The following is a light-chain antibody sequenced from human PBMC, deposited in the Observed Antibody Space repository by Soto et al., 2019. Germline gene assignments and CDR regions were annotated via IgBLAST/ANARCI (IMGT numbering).Light chain of an antibody. CDR3: QQYGSSPLT. CDR2: GAS. CDR1: QSVSSN. J-gene: IGKJ4*01. Sequence: IVMTVSLATVSVSTRQSATLSSGASQSVSSNLAWYQQKPGQAPRLLIYGASSRATGIPDRFSGSGSGTDFTLTISSLEPEDFAVYYCQQYGSSPLTFGRGTKVDIK. V-gene: IGKV3-20*01.